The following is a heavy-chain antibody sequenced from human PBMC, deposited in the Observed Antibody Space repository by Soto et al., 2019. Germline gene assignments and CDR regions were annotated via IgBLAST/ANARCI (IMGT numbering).Heavy chain of an antibody. CDR2: IKSKTDGGTT. J-gene: IGHJ3*02. Sequence: PGGSLRLSCAASGFSFPNAWMSWVRQAPGKGLEWVGRIKSKTDGGTTNYAAPVKGRFTISRDDSKNTLYLQMNSLQTEDTAVYYCSTPHGRNGFDIWGQGTMVTVSS. CDR3: STPHGRNGFDI. CDR1: GFSFPNAW. D-gene: IGHD2-8*01. V-gene: IGHV3-15*01.